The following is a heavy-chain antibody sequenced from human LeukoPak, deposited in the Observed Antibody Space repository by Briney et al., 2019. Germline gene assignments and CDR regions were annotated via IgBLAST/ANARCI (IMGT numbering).Heavy chain of an antibody. J-gene: IGHJ4*02. Sequence: GGSLRLSCAASAFTFSSYWMHWVRQAPGKGLEWVAGISGSGGRSNYADSVKGRFTISRDNPKNTLYLQMNSLRAEDTAVYFCAKRGVVIRVILIGFHKEAYYFDSWGQGALVTVSS. CDR3: AKRGVVIRVILIGFHKEAYYFDS. V-gene: IGHV3-23*01. D-gene: IGHD3-9*01. CDR2: ISGSGGRS. CDR1: AFTFSSYW.